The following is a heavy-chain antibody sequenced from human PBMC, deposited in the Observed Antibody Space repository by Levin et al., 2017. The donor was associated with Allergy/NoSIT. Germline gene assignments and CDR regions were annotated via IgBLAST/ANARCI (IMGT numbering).Heavy chain of an antibody. CDR3: ARKYQAFSGSWYYFDS. D-gene: IGHD6-13*01. V-gene: IGHV4-39*01. CDR2: IDYGEMT. CDR1: GGSISTNSYF. Sequence: PSETLSLTCTVSGGSISTNSYFWAWIRQPPGKGLEWIGSIDYGEMTYFNTSLRSRGTISVDTARNQFSLKLSSVTAADTAVYFCARKYQAFSGSWYYFDSWGQGTLVTVSS. J-gene: IGHJ4*02.